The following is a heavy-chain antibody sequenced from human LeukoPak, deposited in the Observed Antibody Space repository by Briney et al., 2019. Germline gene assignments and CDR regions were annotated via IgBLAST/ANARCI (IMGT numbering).Heavy chain of an antibody. V-gene: IGHV4-61*02. CDR1: GGSISSGTYY. Sequence: PSETLSLTCTVSGGSISSGTYYWSWIRQPAGKGLEWIGRIYTSGSTNYNPSLKSRVTISVDTSKNQFSLKLSSVTAADTAVYYCARGDQSSGSYLFDYWGQGTLVTVSS. CDR3: ARGDQSSGSYLFDY. D-gene: IGHD1-26*01. J-gene: IGHJ4*02. CDR2: IYTSGST.